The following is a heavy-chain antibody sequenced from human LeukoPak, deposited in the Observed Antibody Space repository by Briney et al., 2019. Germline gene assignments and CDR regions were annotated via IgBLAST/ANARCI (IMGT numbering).Heavy chain of an antibody. CDR3: ATVNYYDSSGYHWCMDV. CDR1: GGSFSGYY. D-gene: IGHD3-22*01. V-gene: IGHV4-34*01. Sequence: SETLSLTCAVYGGSFSGYYWSWIRQPPGKGLEWIGEINHSGSTNYNPSHKSRVTISVDTSKNQFSLKLSSVTAADTAVYYCATVNYYDSSGYHWCMDVWGQGTTVTVSS. J-gene: IGHJ6*02. CDR2: INHSGST.